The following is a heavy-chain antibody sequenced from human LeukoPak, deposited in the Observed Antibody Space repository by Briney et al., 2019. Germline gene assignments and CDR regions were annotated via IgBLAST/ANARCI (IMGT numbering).Heavy chain of an antibody. CDR1: GFTFNNYA. CDR2: IGGSSINT. J-gene: IGHJ4*02. CDR3: ARVLSLRYFDWVLYADS. Sequence: GGSLRLSCAASGFTFNNYAMSWVRQAPGKGLEWVSAIGGSSINTYYADSIKGRFTTSRDNSKNTLFLQMSSLRAEDTAIYYCARVLSLRYFDWVLYADSWGQGTLVTVSS. V-gene: IGHV3-23*01. D-gene: IGHD3-9*01.